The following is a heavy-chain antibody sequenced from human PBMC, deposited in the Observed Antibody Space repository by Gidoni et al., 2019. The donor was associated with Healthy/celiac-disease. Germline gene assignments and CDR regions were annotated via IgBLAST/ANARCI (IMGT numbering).Heavy chain of an antibody. CDR2: IYSGGST. V-gene: IGHV3-53*01. CDR1: GFTVSINY. D-gene: IGHD6-19*01. Sequence: EVQLVESGGGLIQPGGSLRLSCAASGFTVSINYMSWVRQAPGKGLGWVAVIYSGGSTYYADSVKGRFTISRDNSKNTLYLQMNSLRAEDTAVYYCARDLRIAVAGLNYYYYYGMDVWGQGTTVTVSS. J-gene: IGHJ6*02. CDR3: ARDLRIAVAGLNYYYYYGMDV.